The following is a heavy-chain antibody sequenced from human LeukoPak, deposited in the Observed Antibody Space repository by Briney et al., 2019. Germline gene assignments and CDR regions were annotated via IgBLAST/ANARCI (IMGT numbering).Heavy chain of an antibody. Sequence: SETLSLTCTVSGGSISSYYWSWIRQPPGKGLEWIAYISDIGSINYNPSLKSRVTISLETSKNQFSLKLSSVTAADTAVYYCAGHSGSLWRQLAPRYFDYWGQGTLVTVSS. CDR3: AGHSGSLWRQLAPRYFDY. CDR1: GGSISSYY. D-gene: IGHD6-13*01. V-gene: IGHV4-59*08. CDR2: ISDIGSI. J-gene: IGHJ4*02.